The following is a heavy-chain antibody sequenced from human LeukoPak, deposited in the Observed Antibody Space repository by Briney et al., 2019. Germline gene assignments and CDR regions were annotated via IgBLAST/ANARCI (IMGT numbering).Heavy chain of an antibody. V-gene: IGHV3-23*01. CDR3: NSGWSLISSYNWFDP. D-gene: IGHD6-19*01. J-gene: IGHJ5*02. CDR1: GFTFSSYG. Sequence: GGSLRLSCAASGFTFSSYGMSWVRQAPGKVPEWVSAISGSGGSTYYAESVKGRFTISRDNSKNTLYLQMNSLRAEDTAVYYCNSGWSLISSYNWFDPWGQGTLVTVSS. CDR2: ISGSGGST.